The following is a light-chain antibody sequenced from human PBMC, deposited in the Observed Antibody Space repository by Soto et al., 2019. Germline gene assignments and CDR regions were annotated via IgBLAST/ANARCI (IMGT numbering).Light chain of an antibody. CDR2: AAS. V-gene: IGKV1-39*01. CDR1: QSIASS. Sequence: DIQMTQSPSSLSASVGDRVTITCRASQSIASSLNWYQQKPGKAPKLLIYAASSLQTGVPSRFSGGGSGTEFTLTISSLQPDDFATYYCQHYNSYSEAFGQGTKVDIK. CDR3: QHYNSYSEA. J-gene: IGKJ1*01.